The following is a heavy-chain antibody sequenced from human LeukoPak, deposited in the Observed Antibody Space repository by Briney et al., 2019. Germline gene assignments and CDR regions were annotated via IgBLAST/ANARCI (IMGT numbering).Heavy chain of an antibody. J-gene: IGHJ4*02. V-gene: IGHV4-59*08. CDR1: GASISSYY. Sequence: PSETLSLTCTVSGASISSYYWSWIRQPPGKGLEWIGYVYYSGSTNYNPSLKSRVSISVDTSKNQFSLNLSSVTAADTAVYYCAAFRQWLAILDYWGQGTLVTVSS. CDR2: VYYSGST. D-gene: IGHD6-19*01. CDR3: AAFRQWLAILDY.